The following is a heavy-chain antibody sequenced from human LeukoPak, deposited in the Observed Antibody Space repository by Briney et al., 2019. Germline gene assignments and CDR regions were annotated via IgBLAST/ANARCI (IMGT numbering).Heavy chain of an antibody. CDR1: GFTFSSYG. CDR3: ARVFCSSTSCYYYYYYGMDV. Sequence: GGSLRLPCAASGFTFSSYGMHWVRQAPGKGLEWVAVIWYDGSNKYYADSVKGRFTISRDNSKNTLYLQMNSLRAEDTAVYYCARVFCSSTSCYYYYYYGMDVWGQGTTVTVSS. CDR2: IWYDGSNK. J-gene: IGHJ6*02. V-gene: IGHV3-33*01. D-gene: IGHD2-2*01.